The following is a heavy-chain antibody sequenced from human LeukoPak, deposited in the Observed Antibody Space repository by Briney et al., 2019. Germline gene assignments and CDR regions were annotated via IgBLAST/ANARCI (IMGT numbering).Heavy chain of an antibody. D-gene: IGHD4-17*01. J-gene: IGHJ4*02. V-gene: IGHV3-53*01. CDR3: AKDQNTVATAPFDY. CDR1: GFTVSSNY. Sequence: GGSLRLSCAASGFTVSSNYMSWVRQAPGKGLEWVSVIYSGDSTYYADSVKGRFTISRDNSKNTLYLQMNSLRAEDTAVYYCAKDQNTVATAPFDYWGLGTLVTVSS. CDR2: IYSGDST.